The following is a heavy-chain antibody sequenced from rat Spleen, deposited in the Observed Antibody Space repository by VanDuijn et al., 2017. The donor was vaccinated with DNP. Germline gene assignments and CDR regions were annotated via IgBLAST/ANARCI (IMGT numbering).Heavy chain of an antibody. V-gene: IGHV2-1*01. D-gene: IGHD4-3*01. CDR3: TRDREFGPDY. CDR2: ISSGGNP. CDR1: GFSLTRNS. Sequence: QVQLKESGPGLVQPSQTLSLTCTVSGFSLTRNSVHWVRQPPGKGLEWVGAISSGGNPYSKSALKSRLSISRDTSKNQVFLKMNSLQTDDTGTYYCTRDREFGPDYWGQGVMVTVSS. J-gene: IGHJ2*01.